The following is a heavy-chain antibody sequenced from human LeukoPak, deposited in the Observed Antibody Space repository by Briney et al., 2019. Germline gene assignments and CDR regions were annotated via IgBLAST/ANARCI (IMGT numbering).Heavy chain of an antibody. D-gene: IGHD3-3*01. CDR2: IYSGGST. Sequence: PGGSLRLSCAASGFTVSSNYMSWVRQAPGKGLEWVSVIYSGGSTYYADSVKGRFTISRDNSKNTLYLQMNSLRAEDTAVYYYASLNYDFWSGYSGYFDYWGQGTLVTVSS. CDR1: GFTVSSNY. V-gene: IGHV3-66*01. CDR3: ASLNYDFWSGYSGYFDY. J-gene: IGHJ4*02.